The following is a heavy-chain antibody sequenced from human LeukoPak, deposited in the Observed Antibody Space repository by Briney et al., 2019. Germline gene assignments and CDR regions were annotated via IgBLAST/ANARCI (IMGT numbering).Heavy chain of an antibody. D-gene: IGHD2-2*01. V-gene: IGHV4-30-4*08. CDR2: ISYSGST. Sequence: PSETLSLTCTVSGGSISSGDYYWSWIPPPPGKGLEWIGYISYSGSTYYNPSLKSRVTISVDTSKNQFSLKLSSVTAADTAVYYCAGYCSSTSCYPLYYFDYWGQGTLVTVSS. J-gene: IGHJ4*02. CDR3: AGYCSSTSCYPLYYFDY. CDR1: GGSISSGDYY.